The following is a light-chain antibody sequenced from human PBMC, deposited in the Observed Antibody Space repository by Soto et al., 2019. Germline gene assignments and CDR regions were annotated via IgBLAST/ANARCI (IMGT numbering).Light chain of an antibody. CDR2: AAS. Sequence: SSLSASVGDRVAISCRASQDIRNTLAWYQQKPGEAPKLLIFAASNLQSGVPSRFSGSGSVTDFTLAITGLQPEDFATYYCLQYYNFSWTFGQGT. CDR1: QDIRNT. CDR3: LQYYNFSWT. V-gene: IGKV1-6*01. J-gene: IGKJ1*01.